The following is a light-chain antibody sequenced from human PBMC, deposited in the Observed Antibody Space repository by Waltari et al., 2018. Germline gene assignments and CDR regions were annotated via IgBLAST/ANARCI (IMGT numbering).Light chain of an antibody. Sequence: QSALTQPASVSGSPGQSITISCSGTDSDVGAYDFVSWYQQHPGKAPHLIIYEVRNRPPWISMRFSASESGNTASLTISGLQAEDAADYYCSSYPTSSAPGVFGTGTRVTVL. CDR3: SSYPTSSAPGV. CDR1: DSDVGAYDF. J-gene: IGLJ1*01. CDR2: EVR. V-gene: IGLV2-14*01.